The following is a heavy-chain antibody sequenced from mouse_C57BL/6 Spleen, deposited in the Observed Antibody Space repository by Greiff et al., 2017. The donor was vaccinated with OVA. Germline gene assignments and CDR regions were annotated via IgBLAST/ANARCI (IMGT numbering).Heavy chain of an antibody. CDR3: ARYSNYERDYFDY. CDR2: INYDGSST. CDR1: GFTFSDYY. J-gene: IGHJ2*01. V-gene: IGHV5-16*01. Sequence: EVHLVESEGGLVQPGRSMKLSCTASGFTFSDYYMAWVRQVPEKGLEWVANINYDGSSTYYLDSLKSRFIISRDNAKNILYLQMSSLKSEDTATYYCARYSNYERDYFDYWGQGTTLTVSS. D-gene: IGHD2-5*01.